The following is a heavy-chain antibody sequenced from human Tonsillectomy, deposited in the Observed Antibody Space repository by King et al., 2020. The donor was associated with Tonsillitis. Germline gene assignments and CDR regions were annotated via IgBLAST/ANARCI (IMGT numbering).Heavy chain of an antibody. V-gene: IGHV1-2*06. CDR3: ARDTGGWRTFDY. CDR1: GYSFDGYS. Sequence: QLVQSGAEVKKPGASVKVSCQASGYSFDGYSIHWVRQVPGQGLEWMGRINPDSGGADYALRFEDRVNMTRDTSIRTAYLELSRVRPDDTAVYFCARDTGGWRTFDYWGQGTLVTVSS. CDR2: INPDSGGA. D-gene: IGHD6-19*01. J-gene: IGHJ4*02.